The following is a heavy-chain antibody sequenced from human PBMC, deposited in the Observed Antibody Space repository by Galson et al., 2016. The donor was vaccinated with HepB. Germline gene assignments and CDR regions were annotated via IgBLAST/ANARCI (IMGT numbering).Heavy chain of an antibody. J-gene: IGHJ4*02. Sequence: SLRLSCAASGVIFSGYWMGWVRQAPGEGLEWVANINLDGGQKYYVDSVKGRFTISRDNAKNSLYLYMNSLRADDSAVYYCARGRYCSGGGCYQDYWGQGTLVTVSS. D-gene: IGHD2-15*01. CDR3: ARGRYCSGGGCYQDY. V-gene: IGHV3-7*03. CDR2: INLDGGQK. CDR1: GVIFSGYW.